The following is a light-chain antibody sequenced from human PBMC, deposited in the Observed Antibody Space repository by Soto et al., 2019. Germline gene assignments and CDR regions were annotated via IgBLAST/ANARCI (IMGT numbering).Light chain of an antibody. CDR3: TSYTSSSVV. CDR1: SSDVGGYNY. V-gene: IGLV2-14*03. CDR2: DVS. Sequence: QSAPTQPASVSGSPGQSITISCTGTSSDVGGYNYVSWYQHHPGKAPKLMIYDVSNRPSGVSNRFSGSKSGNTASLTISGLQAEDEADYYCTSYTSSSVVFGGGTKVTVL. J-gene: IGLJ2*01.